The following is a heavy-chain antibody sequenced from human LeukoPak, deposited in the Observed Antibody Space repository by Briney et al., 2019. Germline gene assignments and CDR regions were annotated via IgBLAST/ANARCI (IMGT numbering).Heavy chain of an antibody. V-gene: IGHV1-24*01. D-gene: IGHD2-21*01. Sequence: ASVKVSCKVSGYTLTELSMHWVRQAPGKGLEWMGGFDPEDGETIYAQKFQGRVTMTEDTSTDTAYMELRSLRSDDTAVYYCARDPGGDSPFDYWGQGTLVTVSS. CDR3: ARDPGGDSPFDY. CDR1: GYTLTELS. J-gene: IGHJ4*02. CDR2: FDPEDGET.